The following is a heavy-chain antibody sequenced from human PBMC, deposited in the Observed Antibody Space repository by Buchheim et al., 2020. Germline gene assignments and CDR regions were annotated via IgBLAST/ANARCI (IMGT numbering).Heavy chain of an antibody. CDR1: GFTFSSYA. D-gene: IGHD3-3*01. CDR2: ISYDGSNK. CDR3: ASWGVLRFLEWSNN. Sequence: QVQLVESGGGVVQPGRSLRLSCAASGFTFSSYAMHWVRQAPGKGLEWVAVISYDGSNKYYADSVKGRFTISRDNAKNSLYLQMNSLRAEDTAVYYCASWGVLRFLEWSNNWGQGTL. V-gene: IGHV3-30-3*01. J-gene: IGHJ4*02.